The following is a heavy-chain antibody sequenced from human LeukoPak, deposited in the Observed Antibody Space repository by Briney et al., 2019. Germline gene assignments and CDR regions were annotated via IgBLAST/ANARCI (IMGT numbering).Heavy chain of an antibody. CDR1: GFTFSDYF. J-gene: IGHJ4*02. Sequence: GGSLRLSCAASGFTFSDYFMTWVRQAPGKGLEWISYMSSSGGTVYYADSVKGRFTISRDNAKNSLYLEMNSLRAEDTAVYYCARGAIRYHFSGYFDSWGQGMLVTVSS. CDR2: MSSSGGTV. D-gene: IGHD2/OR15-2a*01. V-gene: IGHV3-11*01. CDR3: ARGAIRYHFSGYFDS.